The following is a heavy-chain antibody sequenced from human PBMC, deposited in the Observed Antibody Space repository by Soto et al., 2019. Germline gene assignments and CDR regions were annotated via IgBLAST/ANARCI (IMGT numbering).Heavy chain of an antibody. Sequence: PSETLSLTCTFAGGSMSSHYWTWLRQPPGKALQWIGSISYSGSTYYKPSLKSRVPTSADTSRNQFSLKLSSVIAAATAVYYCARADPDASVGYWRQGTLVTASS. D-gene: IGHD3-16*01. CDR2: ISYSGST. CDR1: GGSMSSHY. CDR3: ARADPDASVGY. V-gene: IGHV4-59*11. J-gene: IGHJ4*02.